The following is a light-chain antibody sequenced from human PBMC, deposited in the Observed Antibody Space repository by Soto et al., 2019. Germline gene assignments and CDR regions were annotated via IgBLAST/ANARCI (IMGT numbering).Light chain of an antibody. J-gene: IGKJ1*01. CDR1: QSIPRW. CDR3: QQYNSYWT. Sequence: DIQMTQSPSTLSACVGDRVTISCRASQSIPRWLAWFQQKPGKAPKLLIYKASTLESGVPPRFGGSGSGTEFTPTISSLQPHDFATDYCQQYNSYWTFGQGTKVEIK. CDR2: KAS. V-gene: IGKV1-5*03.